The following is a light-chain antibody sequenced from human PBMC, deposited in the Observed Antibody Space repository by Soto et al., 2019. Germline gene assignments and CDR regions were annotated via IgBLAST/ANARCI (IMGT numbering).Light chain of an antibody. Sequence: QSVLTQPRSVSGSPGQSVTVSCTGTGSDVGGYDYVSWYQQHPGKAPNLMIYDVTKRPSGVPRRFSGSKSGNTAYLTISGLQADDEADYYCCSYAGSYTYVFGIGTKGTVL. CDR3: CSYAGSYTYV. CDR2: DVT. CDR1: GSDVGGYDY. V-gene: IGLV2-11*01. J-gene: IGLJ1*01.